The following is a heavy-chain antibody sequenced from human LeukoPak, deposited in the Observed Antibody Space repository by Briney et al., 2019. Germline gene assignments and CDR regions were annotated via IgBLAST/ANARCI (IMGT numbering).Heavy chain of an antibody. CDR1: GYNFKGYY. D-gene: IGHD4-17*01. J-gene: IGHJ4*02. Sequence: ASVKVSCEASGYNFKGYYMHWVRQAPGQGLEWMGWVNPNNGVTDYAQKFHGRVTLTSDTSITTVYMVLDSLTSDDTAMYFCAGVMTTVTKFDSWGQGTLVTVSS. CDR2: VNPNNGVT. V-gene: IGHV1-2*02. CDR3: AGVMTTVTKFDS.